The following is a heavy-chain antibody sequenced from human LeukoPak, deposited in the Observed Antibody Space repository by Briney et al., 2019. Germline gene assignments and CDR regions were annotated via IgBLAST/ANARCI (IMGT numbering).Heavy chain of an antibody. V-gene: IGHV3-30*04. CDR2: ISYDGSNK. J-gene: IGHJ6*02. Sequence: GRSLRLSCAASGFTFSSYAMHWVRQAPGKGLEWVAVISYDGSNKYYADSVKGRFTISRDNSKNTLYLQMNSLRAEDTAVYYCAGEQYYYYGMDVWGQGTTVTVSS. CDR1: GFTFSSYA. CDR3: AGEQYYYYGMDV.